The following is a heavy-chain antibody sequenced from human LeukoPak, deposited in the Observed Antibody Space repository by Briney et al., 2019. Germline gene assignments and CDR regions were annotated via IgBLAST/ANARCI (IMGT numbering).Heavy chain of an antibody. CDR2: IYYSGST. CDR1: DESFSGYY. D-gene: IGHD2-2*01. CDR3: ARAYCSSTSCYFRDDAFDI. V-gene: IGHV4-59*01. J-gene: IGHJ3*02. Sequence: SETLSLTCAVYDESFSGYYWSWIRQPPGKGLEWIGYIYYSGSTNYNPSLKSRVTISVDTSKNQFSLKLSSVTAADTAVYYCARAYCSSTSCYFRDDAFDIWGQGTMVTDSS.